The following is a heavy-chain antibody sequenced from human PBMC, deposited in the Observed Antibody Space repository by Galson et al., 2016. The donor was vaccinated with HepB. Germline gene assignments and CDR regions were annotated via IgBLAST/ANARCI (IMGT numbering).Heavy chain of an antibody. Sequence: SLRLSCAASGFTLSNHGMHWVRQAPGKGLEWVAVIWSDGNNKYYADSVKGRFTISRDTSKNILYLQMNSLRVEDTAVYHCARELVVVVINNLPSEAFDVWGQGTMVTVSS. CDR2: IWSDGNNK. CDR3: ARELVVVVINNLPSEAFDV. J-gene: IGHJ3*01. D-gene: IGHD2-21*01. CDR1: GFTLSNHG. V-gene: IGHV3-33*01.